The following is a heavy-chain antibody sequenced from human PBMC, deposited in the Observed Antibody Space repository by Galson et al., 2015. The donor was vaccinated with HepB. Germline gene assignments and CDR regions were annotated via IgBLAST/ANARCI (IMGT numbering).Heavy chain of an antibody. V-gene: IGHV1-18*01. D-gene: IGHD3-10*01. CDR1: GYSFSNYG. CDR2: FSGYDGST. CDR3: ARAPRISFGELMQPLTK. Sequence: VKVSCKASGYSFSNYGLSWIRQAPGPGLEWMGWFSGYDGSTNYAQKFQGRVTMTADASTGTAYLELSSLTSEDTAIYYCARAPRISFGELMQPLTKWGLGTLVTVSS. J-gene: IGHJ4*02.